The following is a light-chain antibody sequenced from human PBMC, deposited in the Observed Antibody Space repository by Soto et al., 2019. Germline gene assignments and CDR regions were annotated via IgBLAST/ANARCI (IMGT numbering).Light chain of an antibody. J-gene: IGKJ4*01. CDR1: QSVSSN. CDR2: GAS. CDR3: QQYGKSPLT. V-gene: IGKV3-15*01. Sequence: EIVMTQSPATLSVSPGERATLSCRASQSVSSNLAWYQQKPGQAPRLLIYGASTRATGIPARFSGSGSGTEFTLTISGLEPEDFALYYCQQYGKSPLTFGGGTKVDIK.